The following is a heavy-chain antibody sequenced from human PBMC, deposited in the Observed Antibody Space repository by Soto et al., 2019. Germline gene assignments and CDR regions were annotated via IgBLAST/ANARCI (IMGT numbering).Heavy chain of an antibody. J-gene: IGHJ4*02. Sequence: PGGSLRLSCAASGFTFSSYAMSWVRQAPGKGLEWVSAISGSGGSTYYADSVKGRFTISRDNSKNTLYLQMNSLRAEDTAVYYCSKVNSSGWSHYVDYWGQGTLVTVSS. CDR3: SKVNSSGWSHYVDY. V-gene: IGHV3-23*01. CDR2: ISGSGGST. CDR1: GFTFSSYA. D-gene: IGHD6-19*01.